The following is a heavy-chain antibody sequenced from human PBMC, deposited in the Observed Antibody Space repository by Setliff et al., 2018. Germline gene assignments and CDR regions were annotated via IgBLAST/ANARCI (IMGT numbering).Heavy chain of an antibody. Sequence: PSVKVSCKASGYTFTDYGISWVRQAPGQGLEWMGWISPYTGNTFYAPQFQGRVIMTTDTSAKTAYMDLRSLRSDDTAVYLCARDSVTLGQLERRGGFRYYDMDVWGQGTTVTVSS. J-gene: IGHJ6*02. CDR1: GYTFTDYG. CDR3: ARDSVTLGQLERRGGFRYYDMDV. D-gene: IGHD1-1*01. CDR2: ISPYTGNT. V-gene: IGHV1-18*01.